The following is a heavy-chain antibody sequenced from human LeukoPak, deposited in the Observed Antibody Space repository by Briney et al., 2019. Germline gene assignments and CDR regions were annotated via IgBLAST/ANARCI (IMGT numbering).Heavy chain of an antibody. V-gene: IGHV3-11*03. Sequence: GGSLRLSCAASGFTFSDYYMSWIRQAPGKGLDWVSYISGSGSYTNYADSVKGRFTISRDNAKNSLYLQMNSLRAEDTAVYFCARVYYYDSGNYIEDIWGQGTMVTVSS. CDR3: ARVYYYDSGNYIEDI. J-gene: IGHJ3*02. CDR2: ISGSGSYT. CDR1: GFTFSDYY. D-gene: IGHD3-10*01.